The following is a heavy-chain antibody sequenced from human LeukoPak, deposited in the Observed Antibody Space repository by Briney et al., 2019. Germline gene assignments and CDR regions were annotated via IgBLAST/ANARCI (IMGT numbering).Heavy chain of an antibody. J-gene: IGHJ5*02. CDR1: GGSISSSSYY. CDR3: ARHLFFRDWFDP. Sequence: SETLSLTCTVSGGSISSSSYYWGWIRQPPGKGLEWIGSIYYSGSTYYNPSLKSRVTISVDTSKNQFSLKLSSVTAADTAVYYCARHLFFRDWFDPWGQGTLVTVSS. D-gene: IGHD3-3*01. CDR2: IYYSGST. V-gene: IGHV4-39*01.